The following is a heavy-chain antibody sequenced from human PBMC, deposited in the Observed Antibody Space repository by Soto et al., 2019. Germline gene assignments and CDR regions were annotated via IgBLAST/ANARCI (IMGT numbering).Heavy chain of an antibody. V-gene: IGHV4-39*01. D-gene: IGHD3-10*01. CDR1: GGSISTSSYY. J-gene: IGHJ5*02. CDR2: IFYSGTT. CDR3: ARHRGPMVRGVITNWFDP. Sequence: KPSETLSLTCTVSGGSISTSSYYWGWIRQPPGKGLEWIGSIFYSGTTYYNPSLKSRVTISVDTSKNQFSLKLSSVTVGDTAVYYCARHRGPMVRGVITNWFDPWGQGTLVTVSS.